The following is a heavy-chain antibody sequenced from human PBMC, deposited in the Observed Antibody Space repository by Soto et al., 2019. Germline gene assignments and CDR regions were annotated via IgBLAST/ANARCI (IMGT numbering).Heavy chain of an antibody. V-gene: IGHV3-23*01. CDR2: ISGSGGST. J-gene: IGHJ4*02. CDR3: ASHPRKMATIGWVWSRHY. D-gene: IGHD5-12*01. Sequence: PGGSLRLSCAASGFTFSSYAMSWVRQAPGKGLEWVSAISGSGGSTYYADSVKGRFTISRDNSKNTLYLQMNSLRAEDTAVYYCASHPRKMATIGWVWSRHYWGQGTLVTVSS. CDR1: GFTFSSYA.